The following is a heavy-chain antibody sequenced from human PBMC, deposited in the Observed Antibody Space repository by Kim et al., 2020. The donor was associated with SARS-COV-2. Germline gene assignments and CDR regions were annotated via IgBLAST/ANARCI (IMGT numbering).Heavy chain of an antibody. V-gene: IGHV3-23*01. Sequence: GGSLRLSCAASGFTFNIYDMSWVRQAPGRGLEWVSIISGNGGTTYYADSVKGRFTISRDNSKNTLYLQMNSLRSDDTAVYYCAKGSISGHPGAFDYWGQG. CDR1: GFTFNIYD. CDR3: AKGSISGHPGAFDY. J-gene: IGHJ4*02. D-gene: IGHD6-6*01. CDR2: ISGNGGTT.